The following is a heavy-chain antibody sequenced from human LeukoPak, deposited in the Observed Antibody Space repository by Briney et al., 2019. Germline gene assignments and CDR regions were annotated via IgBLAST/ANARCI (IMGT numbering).Heavy chain of an antibody. V-gene: IGHV4-59*01. CDR3: ARVRSIAARPDYYYYMDV. Sequence: SETLSLTCTVSGGSISSYYWSWIRQPPGKGLEWIGYIYYSGSTNYNPSLKSRVTISVDTSKNQFSLKLSSVTAADTAVYYCARVRSIAARPDYYYYMDVWGKGTTVTDSS. J-gene: IGHJ6*03. CDR2: IYYSGST. CDR1: GGSISSYY. D-gene: IGHD6-6*01.